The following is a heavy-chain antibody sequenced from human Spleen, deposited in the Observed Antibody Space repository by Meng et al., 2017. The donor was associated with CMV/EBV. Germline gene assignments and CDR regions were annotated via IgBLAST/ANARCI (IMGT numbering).Heavy chain of an antibody. CDR2: ISSSSSYI. Sequence: GESLKISCAASGFTFSSYSMNWVRQAPGKGLEWVSSISSSSSYIYYADSVEGRFTISRDNAKNSLYLQMNSLRAEDTAVYYCARDYSETGGNDYWGQGTLVTVSS. CDR3: ARDYSETGGNDY. CDR1: GFTFSSYS. V-gene: IGHV3-21*01. J-gene: IGHJ4*02. D-gene: IGHD3-22*01.